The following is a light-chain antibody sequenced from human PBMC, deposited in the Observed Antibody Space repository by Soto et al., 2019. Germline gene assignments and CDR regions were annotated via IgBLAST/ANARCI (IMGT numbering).Light chain of an antibody. CDR1: SSDIGAGYD. CDR2: GSS. Sequence: QSVLTQPPSGSGAPGQRVTISCTGSSSDIGAGYDVHWYQQLPGTAPKLLIFGSSNRPSGVPDRFSGSKSGTSASLAITGLQAEDEADYYCQSYDSSLSGFYVFGTGTKATVL. CDR3: QSYDSSLSGFYV. V-gene: IGLV1-40*01. J-gene: IGLJ1*01.